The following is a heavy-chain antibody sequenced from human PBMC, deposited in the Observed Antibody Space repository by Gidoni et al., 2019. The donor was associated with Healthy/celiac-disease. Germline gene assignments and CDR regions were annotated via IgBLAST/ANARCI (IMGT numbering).Heavy chain of an antibody. CDR2: SSYSVST. CDR1: GGYISSSSDY. D-gene: IGHD3-10*01. CDR3: ARLTGGGSGSYSHEYFQH. Sequence: QLQLQESGPGLVKPSETLSLTCTVSGGYISSSSDYWGWIRQPPGKGLEWIGSSSYSVSTYYNPSLKSRVTISVDTSKNQFSLKLSSVTAADTAVYYCARLTGGGSGSYSHEYFQHWGQGTLVTVSS. J-gene: IGHJ1*01. V-gene: IGHV4-39*01.